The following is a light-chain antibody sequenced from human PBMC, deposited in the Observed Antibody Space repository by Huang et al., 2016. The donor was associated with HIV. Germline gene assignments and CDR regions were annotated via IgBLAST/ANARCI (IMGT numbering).Light chain of an antibody. CDR3: QQVYNFPRT. Sequence: DIQMTQSPSSVSASVGDRVTITCRASQPIGEWLGWYQQKPGKAPKLLIFAASRLQDGAPSTFSGRGSGTDFTLTISSLQPDDFATYYCQQVYNFPRTFGQGTRVEIK. CDR1: QPIGEW. CDR2: AAS. V-gene: IGKV1D-12*01. J-gene: IGKJ1*01.